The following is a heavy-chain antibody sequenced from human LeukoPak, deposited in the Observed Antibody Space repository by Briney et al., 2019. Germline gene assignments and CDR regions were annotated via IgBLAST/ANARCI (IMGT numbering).Heavy chain of an antibody. CDR2: INAGNGNT. J-gene: IGHJ4*02. V-gene: IGHV1-3*01. Sequence: ASVKVSCMASGYTFTTYAMHWVRQAPGQRLEWMGWINAGNGNTKFSQKFQGRVTITRDTSASTAYMELSSLRSEDTAVYYCARSEANYYDSGGYAAFDYWGQGTLVTVSS. CDR3: ARSEANYYDSGGYAAFDY. CDR1: GYTFTTYA. D-gene: IGHD3-22*01.